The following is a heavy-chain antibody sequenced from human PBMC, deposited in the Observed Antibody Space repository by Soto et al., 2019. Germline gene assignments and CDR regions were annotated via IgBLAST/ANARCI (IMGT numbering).Heavy chain of an antibody. CDR2: IYYSGST. J-gene: IGHJ5*02. V-gene: IGHV4-39*01. Sequence: QLQLQESGPGLVKPSETLSLTCTVSGGSISSSSFHWGWIRQPPGKGLGWIGSIYYSGSTYYSPSLKSRVAISVDTSNNQSTLKLSSVTAADTAVYYCARRERAAGTDWWFDPWGQGTLVTVSS. D-gene: IGHD6-13*01. CDR3: ARRERAAGTDWWFDP. CDR1: GGSISSSSFH.